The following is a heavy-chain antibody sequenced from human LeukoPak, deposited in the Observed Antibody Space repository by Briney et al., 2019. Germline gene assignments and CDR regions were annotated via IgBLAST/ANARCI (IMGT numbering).Heavy chain of an antibody. Sequence: GGSLRLSCAASRLAFYTSGLAFSTFAMSWVRQAPGKGLEWVAAFRGNGGITFSADSVKGRFTMSRDDSKNTVYLQMSSLRVEDTALYFCAKDSTLAEERGPSFDSWGQGTLVTVSS. J-gene: IGHJ4*02. CDR2: FRGNGGIT. CDR3: AKDSTLAEERGPSFDS. V-gene: IGHV3-23*01. D-gene: IGHD2-2*01. CDR1: RLAFYTSGLAFSTFA.